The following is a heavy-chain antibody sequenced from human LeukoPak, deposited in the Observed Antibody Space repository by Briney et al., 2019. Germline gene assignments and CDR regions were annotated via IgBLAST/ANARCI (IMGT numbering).Heavy chain of an antibody. V-gene: IGHV1-24*01. CDR1: GYTFTSYY. CDR3: ATLAVAGTHTSEYFQH. Sequence: ASVKVSCKASGYTFTSYYMHWVRQAPGKGLEWMGGFDPEDGETIYAQKFQGRVTMTEDTSTDTAYMELSSLRSEDTAVYYCATLAVAGTHTSEYFQHWGQGTLVTVSS. D-gene: IGHD6-19*01. J-gene: IGHJ1*01. CDR2: FDPEDGET.